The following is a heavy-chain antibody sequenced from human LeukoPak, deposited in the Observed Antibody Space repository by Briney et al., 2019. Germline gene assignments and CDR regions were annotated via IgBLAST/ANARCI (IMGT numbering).Heavy chain of an antibody. J-gene: IGHJ4*02. CDR2: ISAYNGNT. Sequence: RASVKVSCKASGGTFSSYGISWVRQAPGQGLEWMGWISAYNGNTNYAQKLQGRVTMTTDTSTSTAYMELRSLRSDDTAVYYCARVGSGELQPAEFDYWGQGTLVTVSS. CDR3: ARVGSGELQPAEFDY. CDR1: GGTFSSYG. V-gene: IGHV1-18*01. D-gene: IGHD3-10*01.